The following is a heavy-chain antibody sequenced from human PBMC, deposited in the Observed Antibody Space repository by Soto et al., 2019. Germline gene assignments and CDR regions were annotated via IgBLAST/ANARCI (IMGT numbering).Heavy chain of an antibody. Sequence: DVQLLEAGGGLVQPGGSLRLSCSASGFSISTHAMPWVRQAPGKGLEWVSAISNSGDVTYYADSAKGRFIISRDNSKNTLYLQVNSLSAEDTAIYFCAKGRISPGDPWGQGTLVTVSS. J-gene: IGHJ5*02. D-gene: IGHD3-10*01. V-gene: IGHV3-23*01. CDR2: ISNSGDVT. CDR3: AKGRISPGDP. CDR1: GFSISTHA.